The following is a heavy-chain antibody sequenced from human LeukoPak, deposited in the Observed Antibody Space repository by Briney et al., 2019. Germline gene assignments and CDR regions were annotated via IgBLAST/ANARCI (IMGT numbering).Heavy chain of an antibody. V-gene: IGHV3-23*01. J-gene: IGHJ4*02. D-gene: IGHD3-22*01. CDR3: AKDSGDYYDSSGYYYLDY. CDR1: GFTFNSYA. CDR2: ISGSGGST. Sequence: GGSLRLSCAASGFTFNSYAMSWVRQAPGKGLEWGSAISGSGGSTYYADSAKGRFTISRDNSKNTLYLQMNSLRAEDTAVYYCAKDSGDYYDSSGYYYLDYWGQGTLVTVSS.